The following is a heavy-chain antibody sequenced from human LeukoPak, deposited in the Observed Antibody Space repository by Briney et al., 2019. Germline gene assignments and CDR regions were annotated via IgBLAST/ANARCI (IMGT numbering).Heavy chain of an antibody. J-gene: IGHJ4*02. CDR2: ISWNSGSI. D-gene: IGHD5-24*01. V-gene: IGHV3-9*01. Sequence: GRSLRLSCAASGFTFDDYAMHWVRQAPGKGLEWVSGISWNSGSIGYADSVKGRFTISRDNAKNTLYLQMTSLRVEDTAMYYCVRDGDVYNFDQWGQGTLVTVPS. CDR3: VRDGDVYNFDQ. CDR1: GFTFDDYA.